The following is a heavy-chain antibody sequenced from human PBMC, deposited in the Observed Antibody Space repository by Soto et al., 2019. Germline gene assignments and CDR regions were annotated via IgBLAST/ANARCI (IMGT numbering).Heavy chain of an antibody. J-gene: IGHJ3*02. CDR3: ARAPVLLLWFGEFSGPDAFYI. CDR2: ISSSGSTI. CDR1: GFTFSDYY. D-gene: IGHD3-10*01. V-gene: IGHV3-11*01. Sequence: GGSLILSCAASGFTFSDYYMSWIRQAPGKGLEWVSYISSSGSTIYYADSVKGRFTISRDNAKNSLYLQMNSLRAVDTAVYYCARAPVLLLWFGEFSGPDAFYIWGQGTMVTVSS.